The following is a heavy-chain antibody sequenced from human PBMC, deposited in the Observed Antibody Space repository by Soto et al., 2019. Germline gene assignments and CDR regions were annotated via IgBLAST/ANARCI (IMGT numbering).Heavy chain of an antibody. V-gene: IGHV3-23*01. Sequence: EVQLLESGGGLVQPGGSLRLSCAASRVTFSSYAMSWVRQAPGKGLEWVSGIGGSGGSTYYADSVKGRFTISRDNSKSPLYLQMNSLRAEDTAVYYCAKSRSPTYYYYGMDVWGQGTTVTVSS. D-gene: IGHD6-13*01. CDR1: RVTFSSYA. CDR3: AKSRSPTYYYYGMDV. CDR2: IGGSGGST. J-gene: IGHJ6*02.